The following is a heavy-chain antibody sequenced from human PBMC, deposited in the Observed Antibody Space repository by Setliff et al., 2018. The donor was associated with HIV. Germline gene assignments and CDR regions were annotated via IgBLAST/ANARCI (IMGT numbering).Heavy chain of an antibody. Sequence: ASVKVSCKASGYTFTGYYTHWVRQAPGQGLEWMGWINPNSGGTNYAQKFQGWVTMTRDTSISTAYMELSRLRSDGTAVYYCAREGTVTTPQYYYYYMDVWGKGTTVTVSS. D-gene: IGHD4-17*01. V-gene: IGHV1-2*04. CDR2: INPNSGGT. J-gene: IGHJ6*03. CDR1: GYTFTGYY. CDR3: AREGTVTTPQYYYYYMDV.